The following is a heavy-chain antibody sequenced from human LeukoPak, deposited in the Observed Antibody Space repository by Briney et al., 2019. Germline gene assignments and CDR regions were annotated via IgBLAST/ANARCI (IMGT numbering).Heavy chain of an antibody. Sequence: RASVKVSCKASGGTFSSYAISWVRQAPGQGLEWMGGIIPIFGTANYAQKFQGRVTITADESTSTAYMELSSLRSEDTAVYYCARDKRAVAHPFLSPFDYWGQGTLVTVSS. CDR3: ARDKRAVAHPFLSPFDY. CDR2: IIPIFGTA. D-gene: IGHD6-19*01. V-gene: IGHV1-69*01. J-gene: IGHJ4*02. CDR1: GGTFSSYA.